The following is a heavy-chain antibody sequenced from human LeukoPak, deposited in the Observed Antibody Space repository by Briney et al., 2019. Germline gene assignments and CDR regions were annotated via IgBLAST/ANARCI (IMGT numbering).Heavy chain of an antibody. V-gene: IGHV4-31*11. CDR2: IYNSGST. J-gene: IGHJ4*02. CDR3: ARDRSSSGYSYYFDY. D-gene: IGHD3-22*01. Sequence: SQTLSLTCAVSGGSISSGGYYWSWIRQHPGKGLEWIGFIYNSGSTHYNPSLKSRVTISVDTSKNQFSLKLSSVTAADTAVYYCARDRSSSGYSYYFDYWGQGTLVTVPS. CDR1: GGSISSGGYY.